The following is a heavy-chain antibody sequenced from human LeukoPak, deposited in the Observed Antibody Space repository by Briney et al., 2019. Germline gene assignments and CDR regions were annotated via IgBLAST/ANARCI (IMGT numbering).Heavy chain of an antibody. D-gene: IGHD2-8*01. Sequence: PGASLRLSCAASGFTLSTYSMNWVRQAPGKGLEWVSYITSSSSTLYYADSVKGRFTISRDNAKNSLYQQMNSLRVEDTAVYYCARDAPTNGVWYSGFDYWGQGTLVTVSS. CDR2: ITSSSSTL. CDR1: GFTLSTYS. CDR3: ARDAPTNGVWYSGFDY. V-gene: IGHV3-48*01. J-gene: IGHJ4*02.